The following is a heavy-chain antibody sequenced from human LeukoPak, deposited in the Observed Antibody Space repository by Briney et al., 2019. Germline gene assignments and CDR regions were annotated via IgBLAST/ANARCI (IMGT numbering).Heavy chain of an antibody. J-gene: IGHJ4*02. Sequence: SETLSLTCTVSGGSISSYYWSWIRQSAGKGLEWIGCIYTSGSTNYNPSLKSRVTMSVDTSKNQFSLKLSSVTAADTAVYYCARNGGSGTYYDGGFDYWGQGTLVTVSS. CDR1: GGSISSYY. D-gene: IGHD1-26*01. V-gene: IGHV4-4*07. CDR3: ARNGGSGTYYDGGFDY. CDR2: IYTSGST.